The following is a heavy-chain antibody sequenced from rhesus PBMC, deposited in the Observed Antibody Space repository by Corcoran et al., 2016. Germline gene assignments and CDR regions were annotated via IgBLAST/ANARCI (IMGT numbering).Heavy chain of an antibody. CDR2: IYGSGGST. CDR1: GGSISSSNW. CDR3: ARPWGIAAAGSDY. Sequence: QVQLQESGPAVVKPSETLSLTCAVSGGSISSSNWWSWIRQSPGKGLEWIGGIYGSGGSTEYNPSRKSRVTISKDTSKNQFSRKLSFVTAADTAVYYCARPWGIAAAGSDYWGQGVLVTVSS. V-gene: IGHV4-93*01. J-gene: IGHJ4*01. D-gene: IGHD6-31*01.